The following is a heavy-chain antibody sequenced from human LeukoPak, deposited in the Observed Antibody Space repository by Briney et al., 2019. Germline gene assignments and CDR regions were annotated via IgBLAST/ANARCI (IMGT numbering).Heavy chain of an antibody. CDR3: ARQGYSGHSQGAADY. Sequence: ASVRVSCKASGYTFSIYGFSWVRQAPGQGLEWMVWISVYNGNTNYAETFQGRVTMTTDTSTSTAHMELRSLRSDDTAVYYCARQGYSGHSQGAADYWGQGTLVTASS. CDR1: GYTFSIYG. V-gene: IGHV1-18*01. CDR2: ISVYNGNT. J-gene: IGHJ4*02. D-gene: IGHD4-23*01.